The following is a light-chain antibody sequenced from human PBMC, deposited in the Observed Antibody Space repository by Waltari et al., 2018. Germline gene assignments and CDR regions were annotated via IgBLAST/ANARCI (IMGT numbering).Light chain of an antibody. V-gene: IGKV4-1*01. Sequence: DIVMTQSPDSLAVSLGERATLNCQSSQNLLYTSNNKNSLAWYQQKPGQPPKLPIYWASTRQSGVPDRFGGSGSGTDFTLTISSLQAEDVALYYCQQYYSIPWTFGQGTKVEIK. CDR2: WAS. J-gene: IGKJ1*01. CDR3: QQYYSIPWT. CDR1: QNLLYTSNNKNS.